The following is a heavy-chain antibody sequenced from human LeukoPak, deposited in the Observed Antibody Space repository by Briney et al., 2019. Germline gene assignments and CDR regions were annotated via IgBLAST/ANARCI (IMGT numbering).Heavy chain of an antibody. CDR2: IYYSGST. Sequence: SETLSLTCTVSGGSISSYYWSWIRQPPGKGLEWIGYIYYSGSTNYNPSLKSRVTISVDTSKNQFSLKLSSVTAADTAVYYCAREMVYDILTGYPNNAFDIWGQGMMVTVSS. D-gene: IGHD3-9*01. J-gene: IGHJ3*02. V-gene: IGHV4-59*01. CDR1: GGSISSYY. CDR3: AREMVYDILTGYPNNAFDI.